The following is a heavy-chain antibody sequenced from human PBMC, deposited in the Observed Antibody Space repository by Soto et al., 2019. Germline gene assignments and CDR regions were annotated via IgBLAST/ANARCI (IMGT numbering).Heavy chain of an antibody. CDR2: ISYDGSNK. Sequence: QVQLVESGGGVVQPGRSLRLSCAASGFTFSSYAMHWVRQAPGKGLEWVAVISYDGSNKYYADSVKGRFTISRDNSKNTLYLQMNSLRAEDTAVYYCARERWLKGMDVWGQGTTVTVSS. J-gene: IGHJ6*02. D-gene: IGHD3-9*01. CDR1: GFTFSSYA. CDR3: ARERWLKGMDV. V-gene: IGHV3-30-3*01.